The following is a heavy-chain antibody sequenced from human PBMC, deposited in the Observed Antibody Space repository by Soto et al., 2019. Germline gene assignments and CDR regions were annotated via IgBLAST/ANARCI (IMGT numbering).Heavy chain of an antibody. CDR2: IIPIFGTA. D-gene: IGHD2-15*01. V-gene: IGHV1-69*13. J-gene: IGHJ3*02. CDR3: ARGCSGGSCYSYPLHGAFDI. Sequence: SVKVCCKASGGTFSSYAISWVRQAPGQGLEWMGGIIPIFGTANYAQKFQGRVTITADESTSTAYMELSSLRSEDTAVYYCARGCSGGSCYSYPLHGAFDIRGQGTMITVPS. CDR1: GGTFSSYA.